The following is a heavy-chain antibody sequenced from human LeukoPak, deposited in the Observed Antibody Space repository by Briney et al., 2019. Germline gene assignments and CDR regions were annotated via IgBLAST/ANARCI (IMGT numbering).Heavy chain of an antibody. D-gene: IGHD3-22*01. J-gene: IGHJ4*02. CDR2: ISSSGSTI. CDR3: ARESYDSSGYYIFFDY. CDR1: GFTFSSYE. Sequence: GGSLRLSCAASGFTFSSYEMNWVRQAPGKGLEWVSYISSSGSTIYYADSVKGRFTISRDNAKISLYLQMNSLRAEDTAVYYCARESYDSSGYYIFFDYWGQGTLVTVSS. V-gene: IGHV3-48*03.